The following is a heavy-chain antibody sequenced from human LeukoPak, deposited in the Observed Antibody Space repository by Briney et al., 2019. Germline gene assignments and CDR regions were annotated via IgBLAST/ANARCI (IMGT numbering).Heavy chain of an antibody. D-gene: IGHD3-9*01. CDR1: GFTFSNYW. CDR2: IKQDGSEK. CDR3: ARAKYYKVLTGYYFDY. V-gene: IGHV3-7*03. J-gene: IGHJ4*02. Sequence: GRSLRLSCAASGFTFSNYWMTWFRQTPGKGLEWVGNIKQDGSEKYYVDSVKGRFTISRDNAKNSLYLQMNSLRAEDTAVYYCARAKYYKVLTGYYFDYWGQGALVTVSS.